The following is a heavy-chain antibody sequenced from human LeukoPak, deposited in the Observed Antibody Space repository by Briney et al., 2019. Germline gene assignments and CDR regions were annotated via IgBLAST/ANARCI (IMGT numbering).Heavy chain of an antibody. CDR2: ISSSGSTI. CDR3: ARDYYDSSGYYYMDY. D-gene: IGHD3-22*01. CDR1: GFTFSDYY. V-gene: IGHV3-11*01. Sequence: GGSLRLSCAASGFTFSDYYMSWIRQAPGKGLEWVSYISSSGSTIYYADSVKGRFTISRDNAKNSLYLQMNSLRAEDTAVYYCARDYYDSSGYYYMDYWGQGTLVTVSS. J-gene: IGHJ4*02.